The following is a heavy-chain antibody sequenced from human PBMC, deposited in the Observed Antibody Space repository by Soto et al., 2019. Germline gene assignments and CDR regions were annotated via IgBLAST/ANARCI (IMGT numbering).Heavy chain of an antibody. J-gene: IGHJ6*02. CDR2: IIPIFGTA. Sequence: QVQLVQSGAEVKKPGSSVKVSCKASGGTFSSYAISWVRQAPGQGLEWMGGIIPIFGTANYAQKFQGRVTITADESTSTAYMALSSLRSEDTAEYYCAVGKGGTTSYWDYYGMDVWGQGTTVTVSS. V-gene: IGHV1-69*01. CDR1: GGTFSSYA. CDR3: AVGKGGTTSYWDYYGMDV. D-gene: IGHD1-7*01.